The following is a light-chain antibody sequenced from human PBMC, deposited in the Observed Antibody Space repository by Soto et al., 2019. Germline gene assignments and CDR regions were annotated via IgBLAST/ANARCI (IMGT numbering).Light chain of an antibody. CDR1: SSDVGGYNY. CDR2: DVS. Sequence: QSALTQPASVSGSPGQSITISCTGTSSDVGGYNYVSWYQQHPGKAPKLMIYDVSNRPSGVSNRFSGSKSGNTASLTISGLPAEDEADYYCSSYTSSSTTVFGTGTKLTVL. J-gene: IGLJ1*01. CDR3: SSYTSSSTTV. V-gene: IGLV2-14*01.